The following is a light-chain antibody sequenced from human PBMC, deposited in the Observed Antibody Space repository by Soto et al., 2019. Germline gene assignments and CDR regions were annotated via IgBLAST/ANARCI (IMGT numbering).Light chain of an antibody. CDR1: SSNMGSNS. CDR3: AAWDGSLHHIL. J-gene: IGLJ2*01. CDR2: GDN. Sequence: QSVLTQPPSASGTPGQRVTISCSGSSSNMGSNSVNWYQQLPGTAPKLLIYGDNQRPSGVPDRFSGSKSGTSASLAITGLQSEAEADYYCAAWDGSLHHILFGGGTKLTVL. V-gene: IGLV1-44*01.